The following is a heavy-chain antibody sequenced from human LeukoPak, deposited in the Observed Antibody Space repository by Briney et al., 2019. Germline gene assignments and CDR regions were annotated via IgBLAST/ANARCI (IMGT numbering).Heavy chain of an antibody. CDR3: ARRDSSGWYVFDY. CDR1: GYTFTSYA. D-gene: IGHD6-19*01. Sequence: ASVKVSCKASGYTFTSYAMHWVRQAPGQRLEWMGWINAGIGNTKYSQKFQGRVTITRDTSASTAYMELSSLRSEDTAVYYCARRDSSGWYVFDYWGQGTLVTVSS. J-gene: IGHJ4*02. V-gene: IGHV1-3*01. CDR2: INAGIGNT.